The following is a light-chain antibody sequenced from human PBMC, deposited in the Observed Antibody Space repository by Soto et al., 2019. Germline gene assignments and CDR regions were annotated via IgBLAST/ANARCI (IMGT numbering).Light chain of an antibody. V-gene: IGKV3-15*01. CDR1: LHINSY. J-gene: IGKJ4*01. CDR2: GAS. Sequence: TESPVTLSLPPGERATNSFGATLHINSYLAGYQQKPGQAPRLLIYGASTRATGFPARFSGSGSGTEFTLTISSLQSEDFAVYYCQQYNNWPLTFGGGTKVDI. CDR3: QQYNNWPLT.